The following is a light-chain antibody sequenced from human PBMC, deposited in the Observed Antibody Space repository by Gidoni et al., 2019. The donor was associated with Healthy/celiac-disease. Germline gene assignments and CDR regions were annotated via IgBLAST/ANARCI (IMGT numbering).Light chain of an antibody. V-gene: IGKV1-5*01. Sequence: DIQMTQSPSTLSASVGDRVTITCRASQSIRSWLAWYQKKPGKAPQLLIYDASSLESGVPSRFSGSGSGTEFTLTISILQPDYFATYYCQQYNSYSQTFGQXTKVEIK. J-gene: IGKJ1*01. CDR1: QSIRSW. CDR2: DAS. CDR3: QQYNSYSQT.